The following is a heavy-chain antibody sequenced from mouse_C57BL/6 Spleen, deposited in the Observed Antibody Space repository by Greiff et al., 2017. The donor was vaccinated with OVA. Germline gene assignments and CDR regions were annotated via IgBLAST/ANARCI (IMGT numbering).Heavy chain of an antibody. J-gene: IGHJ1*03. Sequence: EVKLQESGPGLVKPSQSLSLTCSVTGYSITSGYYWNWIRQFPGNKLEWMGYISYDGSNNYNPSLKNRISITRDTSKNQFFLKLHSVTTEDTATDYCARVYSNYRDYWYFDVWGTGTTVTVSS. CDR1: GYSITSGYY. CDR2: ISYDGSN. D-gene: IGHD2-5*01. CDR3: ARVYSNYRDYWYFDV. V-gene: IGHV3-6*01.